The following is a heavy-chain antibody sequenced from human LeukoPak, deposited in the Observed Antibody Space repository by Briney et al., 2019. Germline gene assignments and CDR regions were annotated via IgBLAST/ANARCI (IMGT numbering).Heavy chain of an antibody. V-gene: IGHV4-59*12. D-gene: IGHD6-13*01. CDR1: GGSISSYY. CDR2: IYYSGST. CDR3: ARAGEIAAAGLDY. J-gene: IGHJ4*02. Sequence: SETLSLTCTVSGGSISSYYWSWIRQPPGKGLEWIGYIYYSGSTNYNPSLKSRVTISVDTSKNQFSLKLSSVTAADTAVYYCARAGEIAAAGLDYWGQGTLVTVPS.